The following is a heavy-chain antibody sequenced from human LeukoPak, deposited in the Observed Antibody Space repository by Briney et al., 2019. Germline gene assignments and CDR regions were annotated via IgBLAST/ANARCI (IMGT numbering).Heavy chain of an antibody. CDR2: VYYSGST. D-gene: IGHD4-17*01. J-gene: IGHJ6*02. V-gene: IGHV4-39*01. Sequence: SETLSLTCTASGGSISSSSYYWGWIRQPPGKGLEWIGSVYYSGSTYYNPSLKSRVTISVDTSKNQFSLKLSSVTAADTAVYYCARPYGDNYYGMDVWGQGTTVTVSS. CDR3: ARPYGDNYYGMDV. CDR1: GGSISSSSYY.